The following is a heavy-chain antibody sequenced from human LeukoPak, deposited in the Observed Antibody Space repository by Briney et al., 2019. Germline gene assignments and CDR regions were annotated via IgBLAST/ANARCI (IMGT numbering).Heavy chain of an antibody. D-gene: IGHD3-3*01. J-gene: IGHJ5*02. CDR3: AREGFWSGYESSGNWFDP. CDR2: IYYSGST. V-gene: IGHV4-59*01. Sequence: PSETLSLTCTVSGGSLSSYYWSWIRQPPGKGLEWIGYIYYSGSTNYNPSLKSRVTISVDTSKNQFSLKLSSVTAADTAVYYCAREGFWSGYESSGNWFDPWGQGTLVTVSS. CDR1: GGSLSSYY.